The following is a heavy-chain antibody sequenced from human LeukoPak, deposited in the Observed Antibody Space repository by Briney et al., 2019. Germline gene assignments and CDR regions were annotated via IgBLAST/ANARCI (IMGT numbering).Heavy chain of an antibody. CDR2: INHSGST. Sequence: PSETLSLTCAVYGGSFSGYYWSWIRQPPGKGLEWIGEINHSGSTNYNPSLKSRVTISVDTSKNQFSLKLSSVTAADTAVYYCARGQGDDSSGYSKIDYWGQGTLVTVS. CDR1: GGSFSGYY. J-gene: IGHJ4*02. CDR3: ARGQGDDSSGYSKIDY. D-gene: IGHD3-22*01. V-gene: IGHV4-34*01.